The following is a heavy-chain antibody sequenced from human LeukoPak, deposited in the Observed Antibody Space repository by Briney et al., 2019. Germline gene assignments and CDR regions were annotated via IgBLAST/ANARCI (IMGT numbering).Heavy chain of an antibody. Sequence: ASVKVSCKSSGYTFTGYYMHWVRHAPGQGLGWMGWINLNSGGTNYAQKFQGRVTMTRDTSISTAYMELSRLRSDDTAVYYCARSPRTMTIDYWGQGTLVTVSS. CDR1: GYTFTGYY. CDR2: INLNSGGT. V-gene: IGHV1-2*02. J-gene: IGHJ4*02. CDR3: ARSPRTMTIDY. D-gene: IGHD3-22*01.